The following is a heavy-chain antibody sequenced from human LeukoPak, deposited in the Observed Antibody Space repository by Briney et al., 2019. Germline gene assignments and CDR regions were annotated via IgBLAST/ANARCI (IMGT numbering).Heavy chain of an antibody. D-gene: IGHD3-22*01. CDR1: GGSISSYY. Sequence: PSETLSLTCTVSGGSISSYYWNWIRQPPGKGLEWIGYIYHSGSTNYNPSLKSRATISVDTSKNQFSLKLSYVTAADTAVYYCARDEDNSGRYYYYMDVWGKGTTVTVSS. J-gene: IGHJ6*03. CDR2: IYHSGST. CDR3: ARDEDNSGRYYYYMDV. V-gene: IGHV4-59*01.